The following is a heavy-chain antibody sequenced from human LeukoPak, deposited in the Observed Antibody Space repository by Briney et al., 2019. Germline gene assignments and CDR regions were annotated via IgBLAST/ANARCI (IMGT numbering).Heavy chain of an antibody. J-gene: IGHJ4*02. Sequence: AGGSLRLSCAASGFTFNSYGIHWVRQAPGKGLEWVAFIRYDGSSKYYVDSVKGRFTISRDNSKNTLYLQMNSLRAKDTAVYYCAKLWFGELHDYWGQGTLVTVSS. CDR1: GFTFNSYG. CDR3: AKLWFGELHDY. V-gene: IGHV3-30*02. D-gene: IGHD3-10*01. CDR2: IRYDGSSK.